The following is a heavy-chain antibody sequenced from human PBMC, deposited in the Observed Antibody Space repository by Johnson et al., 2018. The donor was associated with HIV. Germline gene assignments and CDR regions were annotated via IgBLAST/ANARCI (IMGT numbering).Heavy chain of an antibody. V-gene: IGHV3-30*02. CDR3: AILSLTFSGYYPGYDALDI. Sequence: VQLAESGGGVVQPGGSLRLSCAAFGFTFSSYGMHWVRQAPGQGLAWVALIRYAGSNKYYADSVTGRFPISRDNSKTTLYLQLNSLRAEDTAVYYCAILSLTFSGYYPGYDALDIWGQGTMVTVSS. CDR2: IRYAGSNK. J-gene: IGHJ3*02. D-gene: IGHD3-22*01. CDR1: GFTFSSYG.